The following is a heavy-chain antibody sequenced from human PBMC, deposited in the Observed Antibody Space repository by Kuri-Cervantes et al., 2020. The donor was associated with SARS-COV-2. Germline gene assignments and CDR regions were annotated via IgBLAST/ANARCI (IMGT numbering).Heavy chain of an antibody. CDR1: GGSISSGGYS. Sequence: SETLSLTCAVSGGSISSGGYSWSWIRQPPGKGLEWIGSIYYSGSTYYNPSLESRVTISVDTSKNQFSLKLSSVAAADTAVYYCARHGKIVVVPAGPPDYWGQGTLVTVSS. CDR2: IYYSGST. V-gene: IGHV4-30-2*03. D-gene: IGHD2-2*01. CDR3: ARHGKIVVVPAGPPDY. J-gene: IGHJ4*02.